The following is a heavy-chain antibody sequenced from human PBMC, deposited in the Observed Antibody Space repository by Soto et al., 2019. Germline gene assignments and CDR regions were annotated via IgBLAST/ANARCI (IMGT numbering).Heavy chain of an antibody. D-gene: IGHD3-9*01. Sequence: ASVKVSCKASGYTFTSYYMHWVRQAPGQGLEWMGIINPSGGSTSYAQKFQGRVTMTRDTSTSTVYMELSSLRSEDTAVYYCARAVLRYFDWLLSPGPFDYWGQGTLVTVSS. CDR3: ARAVLRYFDWLLSPGPFDY. V-gene: IGHV1-46*03. CDR2: INPSGGST. J-gene: IGHJ4*02. CDR1: GYTFTSYY.